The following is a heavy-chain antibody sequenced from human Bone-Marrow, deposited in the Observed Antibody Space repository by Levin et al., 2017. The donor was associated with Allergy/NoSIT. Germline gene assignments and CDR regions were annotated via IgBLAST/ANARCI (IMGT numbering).Heavy chain of an antibody. CDR3: ARARGGFGGLLYVFDS. CDR2: ITWNAVTT. CDR1: GFTFDDSG. Sequence: ETLSLTCAASGFTFDDSGMGWVRQVPGKGLEWVSGITWNAVTTDYADSVKGRFTISRDNVKNSLYLQMNSLRAEDTAVYYCARARGGFGGLLYVFDSWGQGNLVTVSS. V-gene: IGHV3-20*04. J-gene: IGHJ4*02. D-gene: IGHD3-10*01.